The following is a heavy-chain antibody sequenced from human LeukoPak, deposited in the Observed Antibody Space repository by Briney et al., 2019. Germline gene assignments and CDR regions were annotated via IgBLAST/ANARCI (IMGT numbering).Heavy chain of an antibody. CDR2: IQYDGSKK. Sequence: PGGSLRLSCTGSGFTFTNYGMNWVRQAPGKGLEWVSGIQYDGSKKYYAEFLEGRFTISRDDSKHTVYLQMNSLRAEDTAVYYCTRDVAARPDFDPWGQGTLVTVSS. CDR3: TRDVAARPDFDP. V-gene: IGHV3-33*05. J-gene: IGHJ5*02. D-gene: IGHD6-6*01. CDR1: GFTFTNYG.